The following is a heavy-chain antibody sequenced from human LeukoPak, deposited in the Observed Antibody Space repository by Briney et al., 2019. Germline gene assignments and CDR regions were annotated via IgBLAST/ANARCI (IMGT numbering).Heavy chain of an antibody. CDR1: GGSISSHY. CDR3: ARVGCSSTSCYRAFDY. CDR2: IYSSGST. D-gene: IGHD2-2*01. V-gene: IGHV4-59*11. Sequence: SKTLSLTCTVSGGSISSHYWSWIRQPPGKGLEWIGYIYSSGSTNYNPSLKSRVTISVDTSKNQFSLKLSSVTAADTAVYYCARVGCSSTSCYRAFDYWGQGTLVTVSS. J-gene: IGHJ4*02.